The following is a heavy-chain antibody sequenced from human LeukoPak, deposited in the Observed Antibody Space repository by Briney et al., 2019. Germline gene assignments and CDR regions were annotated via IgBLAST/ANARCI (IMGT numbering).Heavy chain of an antibody. V-gene: IGHV6-1*01. Sequence: PSQTLSLTCAISGDSVSSNSAAWNWIRQSPSRGLEWLGRTYYRSKWYNDYAVSVKSRITINPDTSKNQFSLQLNSVTPEDTAVYYCARVDQESGYSSSSVPHFDYWGQGTLVTVSS. CDR2: TYYRSKWYN. CDR1: GDSVSSNSAA. CDR3: ARVDQESGYSSSSVPHFDY. D-gene: IGHD6-6*01. J-gene: IGHJ4*02.